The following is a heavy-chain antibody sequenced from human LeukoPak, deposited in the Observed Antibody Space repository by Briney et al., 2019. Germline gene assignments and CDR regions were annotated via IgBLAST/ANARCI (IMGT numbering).Heavy chain of an antibody. CDR2: INPNSGGT. CDR1: GYTFTGYY. V-gene: IGHV1-2*02. J-gene: IGHJ3*02. CDR3: ARDRVVPAAMLTSPGDEDAFDI. D-gene: IGHD2-2*01. Sequence: ASVKVSCKASGYTFTGYYMHWVRQAPGQGLEWMGWINPNSGGTNYAQKFQGRVTMTRDTSISTAYMELSRLRSDDTAVYYCARDRVVPAAMLTSPGDEDAFDIWGQGTMVTVSS.